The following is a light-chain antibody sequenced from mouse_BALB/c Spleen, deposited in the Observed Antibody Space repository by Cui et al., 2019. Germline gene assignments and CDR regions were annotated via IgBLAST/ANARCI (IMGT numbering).Light chain of an antibody. J-gene: IGKJ5*01. CDR1: KSISKY. CDR2: SGS. V-gene: IGKV16-104*01. CDR3: QQHNEYPLT. Sequence: DVQITQSPSYLAASPGETITINCRASKSISKYLAWYQEKPGKTNKLLSYSGSTLQSGIPSRFSGSGSGTDFTLTISSLEPEDFAMYYCQQHNEYPLTFGAGTKLELK.